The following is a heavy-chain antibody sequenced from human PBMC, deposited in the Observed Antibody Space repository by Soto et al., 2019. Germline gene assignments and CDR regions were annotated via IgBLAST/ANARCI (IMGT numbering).Heavy chain of an antibody. CDR1: GFSLSTGVG. D-gene: IGHD3-10*01. CDR2: IYWDDDK. CDR3: AHKSYYGSGSLDY. Sequence: QITLKESGPTLVKPTQTLTLTCTFSGFSLSTGVGVGWLRQPPGKALECLALIYWDDDKRYSSSLKSRLTFPKDTPKTKVVLIMTNMDPVATATYYCAHKSYYGSGSLDYWGQGILVTVSS. V-gene: IGHV2-5*02. J-gene: IGHJ4*02.